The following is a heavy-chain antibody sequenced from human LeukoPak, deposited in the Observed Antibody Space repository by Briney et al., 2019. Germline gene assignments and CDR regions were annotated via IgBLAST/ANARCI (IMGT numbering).Heavy chain of an antibody. CDR2: ISSSSSYI. V-gene: IGHV3-21*01. Sequence: KSGGSLRLSCAASGFTFSSYSMNWVRQAPGKGLEWVSSISSSSSYIYYADSVKGRFTISRDNAKNTLYLQMNSLRDEDTAVYYCASEDSSGYSPRYWGQGTLVTVSS. CDR1: GFTFSSYS. CDR3: ASEDSSGYSPRY. D-gene: IGHD3-22*01. J-gene: IGHJ4*02.